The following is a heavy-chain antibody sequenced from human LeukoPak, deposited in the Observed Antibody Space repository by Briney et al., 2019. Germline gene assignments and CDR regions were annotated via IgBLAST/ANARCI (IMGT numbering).Heavy chain of an antibody. CDR1: GFTFDDYA. D-gene: IGHD3-22*01. V-gene: IGHV3-33*06. J-gene: IGHJ3*01. CDR3: AKAIFDSSGYDAFDV. Sequence: PGGSLRLSCAASGFTFDDYAMHWVRQAPGKGLEWVAVIWYDASNKYHADSVKGRFTISRDNSKNTLYLQMNSLRAEDTAVYYCAKAIFDSSGYDAFDVWGQGTMVTVSS. CDR2: IWYDASNK.